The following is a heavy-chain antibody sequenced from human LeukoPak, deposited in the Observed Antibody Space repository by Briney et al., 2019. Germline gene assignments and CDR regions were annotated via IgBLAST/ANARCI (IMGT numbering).Heavy chain of an antibody. CDR2: INANGGVT. V-gene: IGHV1-2*02. J-gene: IGHJ5*02. Sequence: GASVKVSCKASGYTFIDQYVHWVRQAPGQGLEWMGWINANGGVTKYAQRFKDRVTRTRATSISTAYMELRSLTVNDTAIYYCARADRLHGGPYLIGPWGQGTLVTVSS. D-gene: IGHD2-21*01. CDR3: ARADRLHGGPYLIGP. CDR1: GYTFIDQY.